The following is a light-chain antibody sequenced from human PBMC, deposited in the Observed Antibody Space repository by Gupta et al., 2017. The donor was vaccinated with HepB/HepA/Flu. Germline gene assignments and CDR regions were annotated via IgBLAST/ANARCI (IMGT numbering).Light chain of an antibody. CDR3: QTWGTGRV. CDR2: LNSDGSH. J-gene: IGLJ3*02. Sequence: QLVLPQSPSASASLGASVKLTCTLSSGHSSYDIACHQQQPEKGPRYLMKLNSDGSHSKGDGIPDRFSCSSSGAERYLTISSLQSEDEADYYCQTWGTGRVFGGGTKLTVL. V-gene: IGLV4-69*01. CDR1: SGHSSYD.